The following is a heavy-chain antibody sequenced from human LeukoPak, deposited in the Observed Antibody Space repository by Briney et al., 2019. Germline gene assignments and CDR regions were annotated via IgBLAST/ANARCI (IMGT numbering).Heavy chain of an antibody. Sequence: ASVKVSCKASGGTFNSYAISWVRQAPGQGLEWMGGIIPIVGTANYAQKFQGRVTITADESTSTAYMELSSLRSEDTAVYYCAREPHLDCSGGSCYSDAFDIWGQGTMVTVSS. V-gene: IGHV1-69*13. CDR3: AREPHLDCSGGSCYSDAFDI. CDR1: GGTFNSYA. J-gene: IGHJ3*02. D-gene: IGHD2-15*01. CDR2: IIPIVGTA.